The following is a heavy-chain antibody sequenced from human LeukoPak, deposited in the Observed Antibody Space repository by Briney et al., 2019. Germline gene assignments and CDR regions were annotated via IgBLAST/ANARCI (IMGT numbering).Heavy chain of an antibody. Sequence: PGGSLRLSCAASGFTFSSYWMHWVRQTPGKGLVWVSRINSDGSSTSYADSVKGRFTISRDNAKNTLYLQMNSLRAEGTAVYYCARAFWSGPPDYWGQGTLVTVSS. CDR2: INSDGSST. D-gene: IGHD3-3*01. J-gene: IGHJ4*02. V-gene: IGHV3-74*01. CDR3: ARAFWSGPPDY. CDR1: GFTFSSYW.